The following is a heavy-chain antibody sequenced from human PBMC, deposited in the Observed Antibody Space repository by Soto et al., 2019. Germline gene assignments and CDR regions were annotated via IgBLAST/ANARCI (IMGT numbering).Heavy chain of an antibody. J-gene: IGHJ4*02. CDR2: IRGRAYSYAT. D-gene: IGHD6-19*01. V-gene: IGHV3-73*01. CDR3: TRPGYSSGWDDY. CDR1: GITFSGAA. Sequence: GGSLRLSCAASGITFSGAAMHWVRQAPGKGLEWVGRIRGRAYSYATAYAASVRGRFTISRDDSKNTAYLQMNSLKSEDTAVYYCTRPGYSSGWDDYWGQGTLVTVSS.